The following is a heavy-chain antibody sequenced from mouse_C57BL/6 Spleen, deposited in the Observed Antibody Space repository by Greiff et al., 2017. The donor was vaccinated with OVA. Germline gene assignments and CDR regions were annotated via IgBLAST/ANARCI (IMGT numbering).Heavy chain of an antibody. Sequence: VQLQQPGAELVKPGASVKLSCKASGYTFTSYWMQWVKQRPGQGLEWIGEIDPSDRYTNYNQKFKGKATLTVDTSSSTAYMQLSSLTSEDSAVYYCARVTVVATRAMDYWGQGTSVTVSS. V-gene: IGHV1-50*01. D-gene: IGHD1-1*01. CDR2: IDPSDRYT. CDR1: GYTFTSYW. CDR3: ARVTVVATRAMDY. J-gene: IGHJ4*01.